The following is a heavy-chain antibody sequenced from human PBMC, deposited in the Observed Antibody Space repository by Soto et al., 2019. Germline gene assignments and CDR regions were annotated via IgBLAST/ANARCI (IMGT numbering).Heavy chain of an antibody. V-gene: IGHV1-24*01. D-gene: IGHD2-2*01. CDR2: FDPEDGET. Sequence: WASVKVSCKVSGYTLTELSMHWVRQAPGKGLEWMGGFDPEDGETIYAQKFQGRVTMTEDTSTDTAYMELSSLRSEDTAVYYCATVRYCSSTSCYVNWFDPWGQGTLVTVSS. J-gene: IGHJ5*02. CDR1: GYTLTELS. CDR3: ATVRYCSSTSCYVNWFDP.